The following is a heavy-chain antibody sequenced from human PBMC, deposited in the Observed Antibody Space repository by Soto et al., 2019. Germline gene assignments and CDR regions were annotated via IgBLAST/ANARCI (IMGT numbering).Heavy chain of an antibody. CDR1: GFTFDDYA. CDR3: AKDSEYSGYDFDY. D-gene: IGHD5-12*01. J-gene: IGHJ4*02. Sequence: GGSLRLSCAASGFTFDDYAMHWVRQAPGKGLEWVSGISWNSGSIGYADSVKGRFTISRDNAKNSLYLQMNSLRAEDTALYYFAKDSEYSGYDFDYWGQGTLVTVSS. CDR2: ISWNSGSI. V-gene: IGHV3-9*01.